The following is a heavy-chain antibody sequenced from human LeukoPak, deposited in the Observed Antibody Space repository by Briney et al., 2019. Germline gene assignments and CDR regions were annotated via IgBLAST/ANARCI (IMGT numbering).Heavy chain of an antibody. Sequence: ASVKVSCKASGYIFISYGISWVRQAPGQGLEWMGWISAYNGNTNYAQKLQGRVTMTTDTSTSTAYMELRSLRSDDTAVYYCARDMIPNDYGDNHLDYWGQGTLVTVSS. CDR1: GYIFISYG. CDR3: ARDMIPNDYGDNHLDY. CDR2: ISAYNGNT. J-gene: IGHJ4*02. V-gene: IGHV1-18*01. D-gene: IGHD4-17*01.